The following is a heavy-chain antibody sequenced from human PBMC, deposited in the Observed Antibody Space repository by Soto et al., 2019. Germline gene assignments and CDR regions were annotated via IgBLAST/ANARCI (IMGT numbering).Heavy chain of an antibody. Sequence: QVQLQESGPGLVKPSETMSLTCTVAGVSISNSNTYWNWVRQPPGKGLEWIGFVYYRGSTKYNPSLESRVTISVDASRNQLSLELTSVTATDPAVYYCARGGGSYSSGWYYDSWGQGTLVTVSS. CDR2: VYYRGST. J-gene: IGHJ4*02. V-gene: IGHV4-59*08. CDR3: ARGGGSYSSGWYYDS. CDR1: GVSISNSNTY. D-gene: IGHD6-19*01.